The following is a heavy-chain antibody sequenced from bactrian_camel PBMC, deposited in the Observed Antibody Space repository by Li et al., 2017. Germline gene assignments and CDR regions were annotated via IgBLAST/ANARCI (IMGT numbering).Heavy chain of an antibody. J-gene: IGHJ4*01. CDR3: AADGLHY. CDR2: ILKTGTTT. Sequence: DVQLVESGGDLVQPGGSLTLSCSASGFTFSRAAMSWVRQAPGKGLEWVSTILKTGTTTRYSDSVKGRFTISRDNAKNTMYLEMNSLKPEDTAVYYCAADGLHYWGQGTQVTVS. V-gene: IGHV3S42*01. D-gene: IGHD3*01. CDR1: GFTFSRAA.